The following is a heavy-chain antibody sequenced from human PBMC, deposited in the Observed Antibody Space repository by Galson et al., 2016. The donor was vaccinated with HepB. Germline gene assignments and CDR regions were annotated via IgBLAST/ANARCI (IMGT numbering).Heavy chain of an antibody. Sequence: SVKVSCKASGGTFTSYSINWVRQAPGQGLEWMGGVIPIFGSANYVQKFQGRITITADESTSTAYMELSSLRSEDTAVYYCARDSAVGATEFYFGMDVWGQGTTVTVSS. CDR3: ARDSAVGATEFYFGMDV. J-gene: IGHJ6*02. CDR2: VIPIFGSA. CDR1: GGTFTSYS. V-gene: IGHV1-69*13. D-gene: IGHD1-26*01.